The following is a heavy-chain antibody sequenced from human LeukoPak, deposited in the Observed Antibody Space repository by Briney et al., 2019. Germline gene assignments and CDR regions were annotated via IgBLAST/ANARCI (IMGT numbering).Heavy chain of an antibody. Sequence: SSETLSLTCTVSGGSISSSSYYWGWIRQPPGKGLEWIGSIYYSGSTNYNPSLKSRVTISVDTSKNQFSLKLSSVTAADTAVYYCARDSSYGDYHFDYWGQGTLVTVSS. CDR3: ARDSSYGDYHFDY. J-gene: IGHJ4*02. V-gene: IGHV4-39*07. D-gene: IGHD4-17*01. CDR1: GGSISSSSYY. CDR2: IYYSGST.